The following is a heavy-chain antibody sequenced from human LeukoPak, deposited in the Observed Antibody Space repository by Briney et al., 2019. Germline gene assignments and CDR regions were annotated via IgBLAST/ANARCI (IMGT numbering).Heavy chain of an antibody. J-gene: IGHJ5*02. D-gene: IGHD2-2*01. V-gene: IGHV1-8*01. CDR1: GYTFTSYD. Sequence: ASVKVSCKASGYTFTSYDINWVRQATGQGLEWMGWMNPNSGNTGYAQKFQGRVTMTRNTSISTAYMELSSLRSEDTAVYYCARGGYCSSTSCCYRVRFDPWGQGTLVTVSS. CDR3: ARGGYCSSTSCCYRVRFDP. CDR2: MNPNSGNT.